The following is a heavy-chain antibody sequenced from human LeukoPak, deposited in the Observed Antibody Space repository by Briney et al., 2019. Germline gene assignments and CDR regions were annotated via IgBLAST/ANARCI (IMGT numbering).Heavy chain of an antibody. CDR3: ARDLDSGGTTFRALNY. Sequence: ASVKVSCKGSGYTFTGYGIIWVRQAPGQGLEWMGWISPYNGNTNYAQKFPGRVTMTTDTSTTTTYMELRSLRSDDTAVYYCARDLDSGGTTFRALNYWGQGTLVTVSS. CDR1: GYTFTGYG. D-gene: IGHD1-14*01. CDR2: ISPYNGNT. V-gene: IGHV1-18*04. J-gene: IGHJ4*02.